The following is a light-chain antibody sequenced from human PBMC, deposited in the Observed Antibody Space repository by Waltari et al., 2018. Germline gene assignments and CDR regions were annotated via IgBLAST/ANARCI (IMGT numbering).Light chain of an antibody. CDR1: SGSVSSTSY. J-gene: IGLJ2*01. CDR2: IGI. V-gene: IGLV8-61*01. Sequence: QTVVTQEPSLSVSPGGTVTLTCALSSGSVSSTSYPTWYHQTPGQTPRTPGSIGISRSSGVPDRFSAPTLGNTAALTITCAPADDESGYYCSMYMGSDVWVFGGGTKLTVL. CDR3: SMYMGSDVWV.